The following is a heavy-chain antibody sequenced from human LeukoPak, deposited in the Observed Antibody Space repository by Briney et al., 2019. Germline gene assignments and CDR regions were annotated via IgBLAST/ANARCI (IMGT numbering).Heavy chain of an antibody. V-gene: IGHV4-34*01. J-gene: IGHJ4*02. CDR2: INHSGST. D-gene: IGHD6-19*01. Sequence: SETLSLTCAVYGGSFSGYYWSWIRQPPGKGLEWIGEINHSGSTNYNPSLKSRVTISVDTSKNQFSLKLSSVTAADTAVYYCARTAYSSGWTYWGQGTLVTVSP. CDR1: GGSFSGYY. CDR3: ARTAYSSGWTY.